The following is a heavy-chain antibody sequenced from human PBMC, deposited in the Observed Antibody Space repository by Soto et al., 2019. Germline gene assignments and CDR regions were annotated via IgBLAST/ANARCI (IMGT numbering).Heavy chain of an antibody. CDR1: GYTLTELS. CDR3: ATVVLGATSIDY. D-gene: IGHD5-12*01. Sequence: ASVKVSCKVSGYTLTELSMHWVRQAPGKGLEWMGGFDPEDGETIYAQKFQGRVTVTEDTSTDTAYMELSSLRSEDTAVYYCATVVLGATSIDYWGQGTLVTVSS. J-gene: IGHJ4*02. V-gene: IGHV1-24*01. CDR2: FDPEDGET.